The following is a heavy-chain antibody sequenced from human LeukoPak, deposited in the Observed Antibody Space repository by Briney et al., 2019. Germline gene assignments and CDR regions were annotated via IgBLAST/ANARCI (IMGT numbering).Heavy chain of an antibody. CDR1: GFTFSNYN. J-gene: IGHJ3*02. CDR3: ARDRGSYDAFDI. CDR2: ISSSTRTI. V-gene: IGHV3-48*04. D-gene: IGHD1-26*01. Sequence: GGSLRLSCAASGFTFSNYNMNWVRQAPGKGLEWVSYISSSTRTIYYADSVKGRFTISRDNAKNSLYLQMNSLRAEDTAVYYCARDRGSYDAFDIWGQGTMVTVSS.